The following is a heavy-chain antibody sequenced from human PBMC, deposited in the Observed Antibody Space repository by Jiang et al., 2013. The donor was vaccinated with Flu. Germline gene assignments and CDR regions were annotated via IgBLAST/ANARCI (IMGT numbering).Heavy chain of an antibody. Sequence: YSFSNYWIGWCAEPKGLEWMGIVYESDVFYSPSFQGQVTISADESISTTYIHWSNLKASDTAMYFCARPGGPTVMDAFDLWGPGTMVTVSS. CDR2: VYESDV. CDR1: YSFSNYW. J-gene: IGHJ3*01. CDR3: ARPGGPTVMDAFDL. V-gene: IGHV5-51*01. D-gene: IGHD4-11*01.